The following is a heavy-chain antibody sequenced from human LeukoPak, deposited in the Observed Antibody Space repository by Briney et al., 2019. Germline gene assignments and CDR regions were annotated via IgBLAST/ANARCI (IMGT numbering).Heavy chain of an antibody. CDR2: INHSGST. J-gene: IGHJ4*02. V-gene: IGHV4-34*01. Sequence: QPSETLSLTCAVYGGSFSGYYWSWIRQPPGKGLEWIGEINHSGSTNYNPSLKSRVTISVDASKNQFSLKLSSVTAADTAVYYCARSIRCFDYWGQGTLVTVSS. CDR1: GGSFSGYY. CDR3: ARSIRCFDY.